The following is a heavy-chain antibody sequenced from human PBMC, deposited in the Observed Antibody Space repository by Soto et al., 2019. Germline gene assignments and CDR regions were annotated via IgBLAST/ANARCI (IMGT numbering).Heavy chain of an antibody. Sequence: QVHLVQSGAELKKPGASVKVSCRASGYTFSTYGISWVRQAPGQGLEWMGWISPYNGVTKYAQKVQVRVIMTTDTSTSPAYMELKSMRSDDTAVYFCASMGGAAITDLDYCGLGTLVIVSS. CDR1: GYTFSTYG. CDR3: ASMGGAAITDLDY. D-gene: IGHD3-16*01. J-gene: IGHJ4*02. CDR2: ISPYNGVT. V-gene: IGHV1-18*04.